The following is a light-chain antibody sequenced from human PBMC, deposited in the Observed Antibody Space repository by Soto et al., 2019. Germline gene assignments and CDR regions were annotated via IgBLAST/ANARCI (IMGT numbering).Light chain of an antibody. CDR1: QSVSSN. V-gene: IGKV3-15*01. J-gene: IGKJ1*01. Sequence: IVITQFPAAPSVSPGERATLSCRASQSVSSNFAWYQQKPGQAPRLLIYDASTRATGIPARFSGSGSGTEFTLTISSLQSEDFAVYYCQQYKKWPRTFGHGTKVDIK. CDR3: QQYKKWPRT. CDR2: DAS.